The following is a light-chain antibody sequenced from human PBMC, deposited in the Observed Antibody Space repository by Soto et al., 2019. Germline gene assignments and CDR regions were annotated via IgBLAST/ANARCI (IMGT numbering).Light chain of an antibody. V-gene: IGKV3-11*01. Sequence: EIVLTQFPATLSLSPGQRATLSCRASQSVSSYLAWYQQKRGQAPRLLIYDSSNRATGIPARFSGSGSGTDFSLTISSLEPEDFAVYYCQHRSDRPLTFGGGTKVEIK. CDR3: QHRSDRPLT. J-gene: IGKJ4*01. CDR1: QSVSSY. CDR2: DSS.